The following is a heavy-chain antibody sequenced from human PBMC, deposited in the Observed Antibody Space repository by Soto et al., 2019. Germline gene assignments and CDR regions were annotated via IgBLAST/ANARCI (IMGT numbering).Heavy chain of an antibody. CDR3: ARGWAYSYGYYYYGMDV. CDR1: GFTFSSYG. V-gene: IGHV3-33*01. CDR2: IWYDGSNK. D-gene: IGHD5-18*01. J-gene: IGHJ6*02. Sequence: QVQLVESGGGVVQPGRSLRLSCAASGFTFSSYGMHWVRQAPGKGLEWVAVIWYDGSNKYYADSVKGRFTISRDNSKNTLYLQMNSLRAEDTAVYYCARGWAYSYGYYYYGMDVWGQGTTVIVSS.